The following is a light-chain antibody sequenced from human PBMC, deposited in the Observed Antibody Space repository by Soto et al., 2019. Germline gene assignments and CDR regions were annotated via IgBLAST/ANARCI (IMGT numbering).Light chain of an antibody. CDR3: QQHNNWSNT. Sequence: SAATVPVYPSERGPLSCSASQRVSSNLAWYQQKPGQAPRLLIYGASTRATGIPARFSGSGSGTEFTLTISSLQSEDLPVYYWQQHNNWSNTLGQGTRLEIK. CDR2: GAS. J-gene: IGKJ5*01. CDR1: QRVSSN. V-gene: IGKV3-15*01.